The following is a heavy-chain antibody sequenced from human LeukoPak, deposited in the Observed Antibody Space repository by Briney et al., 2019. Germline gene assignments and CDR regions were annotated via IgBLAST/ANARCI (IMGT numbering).Heavy chain of an antibody. Sequence: GSLRLSCAASGFTFSNSAMSWVRQAPGKGLEWVSIIFGNGDTTYYADSVKGRFTVSRDNSKDTLYLQMNDLRPDDTAIYYCAKRNTMVRGGPCFDYWGQGLLVTVSS. D-gene: IGHD3-10*01. CDR1: GFTFSNSA. CDR2: IFGNGDTT. CDR3: AKRNTMVRGGPCFDY. J-gene: IGHJ4*02. V-gene: IGHV3-23*01.